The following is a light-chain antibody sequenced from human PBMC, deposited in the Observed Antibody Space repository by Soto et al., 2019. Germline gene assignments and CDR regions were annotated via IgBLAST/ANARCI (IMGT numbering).Light chain of an antibody. CDR3: QQYGSSPYT. Sequence: EIVLTQSPGTLSLSPGERATLSCRASQSVSSSYLAWYQQKPGQAPRLLIYGASSRATGIPDRFSGSGSGTDFTLTISRLEREDFAVYYCQQYGSSPYTFGQGTKLAIK. CDR2: GAS. V-gene: IGKV3-20*01. CDR1: QSVSSSY. J-gene: IGKJ2*01.